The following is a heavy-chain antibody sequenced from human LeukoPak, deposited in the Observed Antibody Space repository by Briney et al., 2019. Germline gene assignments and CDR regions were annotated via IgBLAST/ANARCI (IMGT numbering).Heavy chain of an antibody. CDR2: INPNSGGT. CDR1: GYTFTAYY. V-gene: IGHV1-2*02. CDR3: ARHAEPGGGGYSLDPDFDY. Sequence: ASVKVSCKASGYTFTAYYMHWVRQAPGQGLGWMGWINPNSGGTNYAQKLQGRVTMTTDTSTSTAYMELRSLRSDDTAVYYCARHAEPGGGGYSLDPDFDYWGQGTLVTVSS. J-gene: IGHJ4*02. D-gene: IGHD1-26*01.